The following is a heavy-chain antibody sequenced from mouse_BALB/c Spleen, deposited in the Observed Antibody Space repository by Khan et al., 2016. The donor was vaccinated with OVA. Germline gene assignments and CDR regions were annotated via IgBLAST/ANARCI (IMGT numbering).Heavy chain of an antibody. CDR2: ISYSGST. CDR3: ARDGSRYNYAMDY. J-gene: IGHJ4*01. D-gene: IGHD2-3*01. V-gene: IGHV3-2*02. CDR1: GYSITSDYA. Sequence: QLEESGPGLVKPSQSLSLTCTVTGYSITSDYAWNWIRQFPGNKLEWMGYISYSGSTNYNPSLNSRISITRDTSKNQFFMQLNSVTTEDTATDYCARDGSRYNYAMDYWGQGTSCTGSS.